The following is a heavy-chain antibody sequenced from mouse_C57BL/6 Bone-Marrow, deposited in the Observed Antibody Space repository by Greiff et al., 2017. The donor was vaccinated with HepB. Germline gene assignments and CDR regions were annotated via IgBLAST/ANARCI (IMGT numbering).Heavy chain of an antibody. CDR3: TRDYSNYYAMDY. CDR1: GFTFSDAW. CDR2: IRNKANNHAT. V-gene: IGHV6-6*01. Sequence: EVQVVESGGGLVQPGGSMKLSCAASGFTFSDAWMDWVRQSPEKGLEWVAEIRNKANNHATYYAESVKGRFTISRDDSKSSVYLQMNSLRAEDTGIYYCTRDYSNYYAMDYWGQGTSVTVSS. D-gene: IGHD2-5*01. J-gene: IGHJ4*01.